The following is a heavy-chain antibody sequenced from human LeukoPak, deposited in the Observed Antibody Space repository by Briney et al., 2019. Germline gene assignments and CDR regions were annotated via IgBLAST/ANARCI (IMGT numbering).Heavy chain of an antibody. D-gene: IGHD3-10*01. V-gene: IGHV3-33*01. CDR2: IWYDGSNK. J-gene: IGHJ4*02. CDR1: GFTFSSYG. CDR3: ARVASGEVQDF. Sequence: GGSLRLSCAASGFTFSSYGMHWVRQAPGKGLEWVSVIWYDGSNKYYADSVKGRFTISRDNSKNTLYLQMNSLRAEDTAVYYCARVASGEVQDFWGQGTLVTVFS.